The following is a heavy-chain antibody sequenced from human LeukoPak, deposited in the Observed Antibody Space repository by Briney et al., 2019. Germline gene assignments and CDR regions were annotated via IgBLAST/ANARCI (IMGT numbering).Heavy chain of an antibody. CDR3: ARDVRDSSGWYGGTSY. D-gene: IGHD6-19*01. J-gene: IGHJ4*02. V-gene: IGHV3-30-3*01. Sequence: GGSLRLSCAASGFTFSSYAMHWVRQAPGKGLEWVAVISYDGSNKYYADSVKGRFTISRDNSKNTLYLQMNSLRAEDTAVYYCARDVRDSSGWYGGTSYWGQGTLVTVSS. CDR2: ISYDGSNK. CDR1: GFTFSSYA.